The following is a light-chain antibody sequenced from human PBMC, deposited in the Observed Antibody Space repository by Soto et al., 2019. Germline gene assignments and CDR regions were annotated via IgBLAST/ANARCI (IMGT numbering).Light chain of an antibody. CDR1: TGAVTSGHY. J-gene: IGLJ2*01. Sequence: QAVVTQEPSLTVSPGGTVTLTCGSSTGAVTSGHYPYWFQQKPGQAPRTLIYDTSNKHSWTPARFSGSLLGGKAALTLSGAQPEDEAEYYCLLSYSGALVVFGGGTRSPS. CDR2: DTS. V-gene: IGLV7-46*01. CDR3: LLSYSGALVV.